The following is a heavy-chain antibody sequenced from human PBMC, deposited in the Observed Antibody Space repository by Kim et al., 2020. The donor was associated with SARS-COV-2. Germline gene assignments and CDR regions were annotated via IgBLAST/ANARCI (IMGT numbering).Heavy chain of an antibody. V-gene: IGHV7-4-1*02. D-gene: IGHD3-16*02. CDR3: AREVITFGGVITDY. Sequence: YAQGVTGRFVFSLDTSVRTAYLQISSLKAEDTAVYYCAREVITFGGVITDYWGQGTLVTVSS. J-gene: IGHJ4*02.